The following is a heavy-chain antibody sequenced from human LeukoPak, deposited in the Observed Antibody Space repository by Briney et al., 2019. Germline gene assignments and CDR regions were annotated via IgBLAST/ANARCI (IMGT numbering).Heavy chain of an antibody. CDR2: MNPNSGNT. J-gene: IGHJ6*02. D-gene: IGHD2-2*01. Sequence: PQASVKVSCKASGYTFTSYDINWVRQATGQGLEWMGWMNPNSGNTGYAQKFQGRVTMTRNTSISTAYMELSSLRSEDTAVYYCARGRIVPVYQLLPLYYYYYGMDVWGQGTTVTVSS. CDR1: GYTFTSYD. CDR3: ARGRIVPVYQLLPLYYYYYGMDV. V-gene: IGHV1-8*01.